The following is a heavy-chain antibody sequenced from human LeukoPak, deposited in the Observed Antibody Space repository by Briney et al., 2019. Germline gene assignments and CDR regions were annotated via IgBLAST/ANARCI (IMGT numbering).Heavy chain of an antibody. Sequence: SETLYLTCTVSGGSITGGGYYWSWIRQHPGKGLEWIGYIYYSDNTYYNPSLKSRVTISADTSKNQFSLKLNSVTAADTAVYYCARARGDSSRLDYWGQGTLVTVSS. CDR3: ARARGDSSRLDY. J-gene: IGHJ4*02. CDR2: IYYSDNT. D-gene: IGHD4-17*01. V-gene: IGHV4-31*03. CDR1: GGSITGGGYY.